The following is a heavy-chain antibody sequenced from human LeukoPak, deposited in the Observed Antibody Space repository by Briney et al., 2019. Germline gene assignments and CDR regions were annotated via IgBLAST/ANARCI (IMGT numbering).Heavy chain of an antibody. D-gene: IGHD5-18*01. Sequence: SETLSLTCAVYGGSFSGYYWSWVRQPPGKGLEWIGEINHSGSTNYNPSLKSRVTISVDTSKNQFSLKLSSVTAADTAVYYCARRGYSYKVDYWGQGTLVTVSS. J-gene: IGHJ4*02. V-gene: IGHV4-34*01. CDR1: GGSFSGYY. CDR3: ARRGYSYKVDY. CDR2: INHSGST.